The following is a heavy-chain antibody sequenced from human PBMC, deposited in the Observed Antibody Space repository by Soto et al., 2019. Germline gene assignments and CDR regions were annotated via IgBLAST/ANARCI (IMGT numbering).Heavy chain of an antibody. V-gene: IGHV3-7*03. CDR2: IKQDGSEK. CDR3: ARDGPFRAVAAPGYYYGMDV. D-gene: IGHD6-19*01. CDR1: AFTFSSYW. Sequence: DVRLVESGGGLVQPGGSLRLSCAASAFTFSSYWMSWVRQAPGKGLEWVASIKQDGSEKYYVDSVKGRFTISRDNAKNSLYLQMTSLGAEDPAVYYCARDGPFRAVAAPGYYYGMDVWGQGTTVTVSS. J-gene: IGHJ6*02.